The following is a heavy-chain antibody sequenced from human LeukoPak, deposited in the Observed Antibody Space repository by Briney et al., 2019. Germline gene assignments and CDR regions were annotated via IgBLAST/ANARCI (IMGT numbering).Heavy chain of an antibody. Sequence: ASVKVSCKASGGTFSSYAISWVRQAPGQGLEWMGGIIPIFGTANYAQKFQGRVTITADESTSTAYMELSSLRSEDTAVYYCARGLTRDGYKTLGMDVWGQGTTVTVSS. CDR3: ARGLTRDGYKTLGMDV. D-gene: IGHD5-24*01. J-gene: IGHJ6*02. V-gene: IGHV1-69*01. CDR1: GGTFSSYA. CDR2: IIPIFGTA.